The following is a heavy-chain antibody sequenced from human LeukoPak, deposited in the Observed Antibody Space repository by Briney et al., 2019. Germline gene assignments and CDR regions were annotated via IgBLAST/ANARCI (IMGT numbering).Heavy chain of an antibody. V-gene: IGHV3-30*03. CDR2: ISYGGSNK. CDR3: ARDRYDFWSGYNLFDP. D-gene: IGHD3-3*01. J-gene: IGHJ5*02. Sequence: AGGSLRLSCAASGFTFSSYSMNWVRQAPGKGLEWVAVISYGGSNKYYADSVKGRFTISRDNSKNTLYLQMNSLRAEDTAVYYCARDRYDFWSGYNLFDPWGQGTLVTVSS. CDR1: GFTFSSYS.